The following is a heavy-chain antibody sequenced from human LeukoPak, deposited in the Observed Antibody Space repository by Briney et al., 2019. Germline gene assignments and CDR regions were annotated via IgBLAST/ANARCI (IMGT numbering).Heavy chain of an antibody. CDR3: ARAAAAMVTGWYFDL. D-gene: IGHD5-18*01. CDR2: INPNSGGT. J-gene: IGHJ2*01. Sequence: ASVKVSCKASGYTFTGYYMHWVRQAPGQGLEWMGWINPNSGGTNYAQKFQGRVTMTRDTSISTAYMELSRLRFDDTAVYYCARAAAAMVTGWYFDLWGRGTLVTVSS. V-gene: IGHV1-2*02. CDR1: GYTFTGYY.